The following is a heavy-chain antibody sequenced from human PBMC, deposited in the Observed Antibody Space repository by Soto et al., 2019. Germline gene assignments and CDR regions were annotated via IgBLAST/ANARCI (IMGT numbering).Heavy chain of an antibody. J-gene: IGHJ6*02. CDR3: ASSFSGYYSPDYYYYGMDV. CDR2: ISSSSSYI. D-gene: IGHD3-22*01. V-gene: IGHV3-21*04. Sequence: PGGSLRLSCAASGFTFSSYSMNWVRQAPGKGLEWVSSISSSSSYIYYADSVKGRFTISRDNAKNSLYLQMNSLRSEDTAVYYCASSFSGYYSPDYYYYGMDVWGQGTAVTVSS. CDR1: GFTFSSYS.